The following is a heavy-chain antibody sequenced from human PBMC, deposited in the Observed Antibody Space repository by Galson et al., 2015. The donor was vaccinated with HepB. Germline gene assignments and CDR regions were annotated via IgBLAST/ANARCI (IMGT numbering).Heavy chain of an antibody. CDR1: GFTVSNNY. V-gene: IGHV3-53*01. Sequence: SLRLSCAASGFTVSNNYMTWVRQAPGEGLEWVSIIYSGGTTYYADSVKGRFTASRDNSENTLYLQMNSLRAEDTAAYYCARDRDGYNSLDYWGQGTLVTVSS. D-gene: IGHD5-24*01. J-gene: IGHJ4*02. CDR3: ARDRDGYNSLDY. CDR2: IYSGGTT.